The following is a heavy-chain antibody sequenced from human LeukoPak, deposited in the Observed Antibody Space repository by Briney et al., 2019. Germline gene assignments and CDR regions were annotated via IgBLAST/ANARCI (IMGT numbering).Heavy chain of an antibody. D-gene: IGHD6-19*01. CDR1: GGSISSGGYY. J-gene: IGHJ4*02. Sequence: SSETLSLTCTVSGGSISSGGYYWSWIRQHPGKGLEWIGYIYYSGSTYYNPSLKSRVTISVDTSKNQFSLKLSSVTAADTAVYYCARDRAYSSGWSSPAYFDYWGQGTLVTVSS. V-gene: IGHV4-31*03. CDR2: IYYSGST. CDR3: ARDRAYSSGWSSPAYFDY.